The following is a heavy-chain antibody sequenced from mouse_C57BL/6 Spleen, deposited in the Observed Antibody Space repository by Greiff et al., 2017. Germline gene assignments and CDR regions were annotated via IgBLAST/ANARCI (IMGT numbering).Heavy chain of an antibody. J-gene: IGHJ4*01. CDR2: IWSGGST. V-gene: IGHV2-2*01. CDR1: GFSLTSYG. CDR3: ARRCDDYAMDY. D-gene: IGHD2-13*01. Sequence: QVQLKESGPGLVQPSQSLSITCTVSGFSLTSYGVHWVRPSPGKGLEWLGVIWSGGSTDYNAAFISRLSISKDNSKSQVFFKMNSLQADDTAIYYCARRCDDYAMDYWGQGTSVTVSS.